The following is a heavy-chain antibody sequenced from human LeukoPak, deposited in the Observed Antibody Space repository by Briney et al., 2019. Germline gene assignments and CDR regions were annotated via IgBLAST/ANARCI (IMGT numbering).Heavy chain of an antibody. CDR1: GGSISSYY. CDR2: IYTSGGT. V-gene: IGHV4-4*07. D-gene: IGHD4-17*01. CDR3: ARGTYGDSLLSLDY. Sequence: SETLSLTCTVSGGSISSYYWSWIRQPAGKGLEWIGRIYTSGGTNYNPSLKSRVTMSVDTSKNQFSLKLSSVTAADTAVYYCARGTYGDSLLSLDYWGQGTLVTVSS. J-gene: IGHJ4*02.